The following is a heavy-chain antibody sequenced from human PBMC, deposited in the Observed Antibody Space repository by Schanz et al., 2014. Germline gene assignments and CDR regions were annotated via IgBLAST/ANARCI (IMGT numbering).Heavy chain of an antibody. CDR1: GFTLSSYA. V-gene: IGHV3-30-3*01. Sequence: QVQLVESGGGVVQPGRSLRLSCAAYGFTLSSYAMHWVRQAPGKGLEWVAVISYDGSNKYYADSVKGRFTISRDNSKSTLYRQMNSVRAEDTAVYYGARESRPECGFLTAYYSIDYWGQGTLVTVSS. CDR3: ARESRPECGFLTAYYSIDY. D-gene: IGHD3-9*01. J-gene: IGHJ4*02. CDR2: ISYDGSNK.